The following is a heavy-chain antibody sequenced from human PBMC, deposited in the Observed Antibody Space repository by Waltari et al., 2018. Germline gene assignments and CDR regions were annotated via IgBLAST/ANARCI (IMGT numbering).Heavy chain of an antibody. D-gene: IGHD3-22*01. V-gene: IGHV1-24*01. J-gene: IGHJ1*01. CDR2: FDPEDGET. Sequence: QVQLVQSGAEVKKPGASVKVSCKVSGYTLTELSMHWVRQAPGKGLEWMGGFDPEDGETICAVKFQGSVTMTEDTSTDTAYMELRSLRSEDTAVYYCATGPKGDSSGYYYAKYFQHWGQGTLVTVSS. CDR3: ATGPKGDSSGYYYAKYFQH. CDR1: GYTLTELS.